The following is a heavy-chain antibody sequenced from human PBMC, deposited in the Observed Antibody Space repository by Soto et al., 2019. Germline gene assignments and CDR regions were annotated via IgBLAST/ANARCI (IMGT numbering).Heavy chain of an antibody. CDR2: IYYSGST. CDR3: ARRKKPAALYNWFDP. D-gene: IGHD2-2*01. Sequence: QVQLQESGPGLVKPSQTLSLTCTVSGGSISSGGYYWSWIRQHPGKGLEWIGYIYYSGSTYYNPSLTSRVTISVDTSKNPFSLKLSSVTAADTAVYYCARRKKPAALYNWFDPWGQGTLVTVSS. V-gene: IGHV4-31*03. J-gene: IGHJ5*02. CDR1: GGSISSGGYY.